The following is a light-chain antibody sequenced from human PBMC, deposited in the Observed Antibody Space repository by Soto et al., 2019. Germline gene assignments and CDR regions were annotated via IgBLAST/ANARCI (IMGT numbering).Light chain of an antibody. CDR3: QLFRSSPPAFT. CDR2: GAS. CDR1: QSISSRY. V-gene: IGKV3-20*01. J-gene: IGKJ2*01. Sequence: ESMLTQSPGTLSLSPGERATLSCRASQSISSRYLTWYQHKPGQAPRLLIYGASIRATGIPDRFSGSGSGTDFTLTISRLEPEDFAVYYCQLFRSSPPAFTFGQGTKLEI.